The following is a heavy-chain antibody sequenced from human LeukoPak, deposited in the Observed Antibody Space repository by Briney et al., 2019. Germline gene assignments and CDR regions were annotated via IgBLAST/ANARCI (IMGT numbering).Heavy chain of an antibody. J-gene: IGHJ4*02. D-gene: IGHD5-18*01. CDR2: INHSGST. CDR3: ARGYGYNY. CDR1: GGSFSGYY. V-gene: IGHV4-34*01. Sequence: SETLSLTCAVYGGSFSGYYWSWIRQPPGKGLEWIGEINHSGSTNYNPSLKSRVTISVDTSKNQFSLKLSSVTAAGTAVYYCARGYGYNYWGQGTLVTVSS.